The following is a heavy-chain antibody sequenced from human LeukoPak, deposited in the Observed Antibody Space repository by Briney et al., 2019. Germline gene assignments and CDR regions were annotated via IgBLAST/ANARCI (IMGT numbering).Heavy chain of an antibody. CDR1: GFTFSNYG. V-gene: IGHV3-30*02. CDR3: AKEHSQNIDY. Sequence: PGGPLGLSCAASGFTFSNYGMHWVRQAPGKGLERVAFLRRDGSDKYYADSVKGRFTISRDNSKNTVYLQMNSLRPEDTAVYYCAKEHSQNIDYWGQGTLVTVSS. CDR2: LRRDGSDK. J-gene: IGHJ4*02. D-gene: IGHD5-18*01.